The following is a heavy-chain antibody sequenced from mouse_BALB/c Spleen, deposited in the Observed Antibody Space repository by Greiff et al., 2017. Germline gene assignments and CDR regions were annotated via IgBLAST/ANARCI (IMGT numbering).Heavy chain of an antibody. J-gene: IGHJ4*01. CDR1: GYSFTSGYF. Sequence: EVQLQESGPGLVKPSQSLSLTCSVTGYSFTSGYFWNWIRQSPGNKLEWMGYISYDGSNNYYPSLKNRISITRDTSKNQFFLKLNSVTTEDTATYYCAREGDYYAMDYWGQGTSVTVSS. CDR3: AREGDYYAMDY. CDR2: ISYDGSN. V-gene: IGHV3-6*02.